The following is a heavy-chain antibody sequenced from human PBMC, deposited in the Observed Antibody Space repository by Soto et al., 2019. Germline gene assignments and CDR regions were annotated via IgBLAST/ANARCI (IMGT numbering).Heavy chain of an antibody. V-gene: IGHV3-30-3*01. CDR3: ARGRFLEWSTYYYGMDV. J-gene: IGHJ6*02. CDR2: ISYDGSNK. D-gene: IGHD3-3*01. CDR1: GFTFSRYA. Sequence: GSLRLSCAASGFTFSRYAMHWVGQAPGKGLEWVAVISYDGSNKYYADSVKGRFTISRDNSKNTLYLQMNSLRAEDTAVYYCARGRFLEWSTYYYGMDVWGQGTTVTVSS.